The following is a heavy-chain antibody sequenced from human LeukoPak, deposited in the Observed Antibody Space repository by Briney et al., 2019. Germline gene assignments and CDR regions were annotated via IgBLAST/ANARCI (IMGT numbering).Heavy chain of an antibody. CDR1: GFTFSSYA. Sequence: GGSLRLSCAASGFTFSSYAMHWARQAPGKGLEWVAVMSYDGSNKYYADSVKGRFTISRDNSKNTLYLQMNSLRAEDTAVYYCAKDYDYVWGSYRYWDYWGQGTLVTVSS. D-gene: IGHD3-16*02. J-gene: IGHJ4*02. CDR3: AKDYDYVWGSYRYWDY. CDR2: MSYDGSNK. V-gene: IGHV3-30*04.